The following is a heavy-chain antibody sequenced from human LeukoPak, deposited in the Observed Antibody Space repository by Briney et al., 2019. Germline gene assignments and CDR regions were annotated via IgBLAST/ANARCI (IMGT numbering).Heavy chain of an antibody. CDR1: GFTFSDYY. CDR2: ISDSGATI. Sequence: GGSLRLSCAASGFTFSDYYMNWLRQAPGKGLEWISYISDSGATIYYADSVKGRFTISRDNAKNSLYLQMNSQRAEDTAVYFCARRHMVASPLYWYFDLWGRGTLVTVSS. V-gene: IGHV3-11*01. J-gene: IGHJ2*01. CDR3: ARRHMVASPLYWYFDL. D-gene: IGHD2-21*01.